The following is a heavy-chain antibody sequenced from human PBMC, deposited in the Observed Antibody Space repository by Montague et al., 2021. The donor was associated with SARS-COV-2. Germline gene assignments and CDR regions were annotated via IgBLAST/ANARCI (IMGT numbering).Heavy chain of an antibody. Sequence: SETLSLTCAVYGGSFSGYYWGWIRQPPGKGLEWIGEINHSGSTNYNPSLKSRVTISVDTSKNQFSLKLSSVTAADTAVYYCARERYSFSLTRGSTWFDPWGQGTLVTVSS. CDR1: GGSFSGYY. J-gene: IGHJ5*02. CDR2: INHSGST. V-gene: IGHV4-34*01. D-gene: IGHD3-9*01. CDR3: ARERYSFSLTRGSTWFDP.